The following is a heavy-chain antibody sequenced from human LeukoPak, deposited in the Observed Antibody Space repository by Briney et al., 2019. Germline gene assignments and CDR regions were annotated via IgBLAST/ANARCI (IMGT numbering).Heavy chain of an antibody. J-gene: IGHJ6*03. CDR2: INTNTGNP. V-gene: IGHV7-4-1*02. D-gene: IGHD6-13*01. CDR3: ARDDVAAAGNYYYYMDV. CDR1: GYTFISDA. Sequence: ASVKVSCKASGYTFISDAMNWVRQAPGQGLEWMGWINTNTGNPTYAQGFTGRFVFSLDTSVSTAYLQISSLKAEDTAVYYCARDDVAAAGNYYYYMDVWGKGTTVTVSS.